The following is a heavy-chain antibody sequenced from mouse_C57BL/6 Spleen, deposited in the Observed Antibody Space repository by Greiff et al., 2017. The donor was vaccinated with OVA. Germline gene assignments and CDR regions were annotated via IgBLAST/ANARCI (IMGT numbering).Heavy chain of an antibody. V-gene: IGHV1-59*01. CDR3: ARPPDYYGSSPWYFDV. CDR1: GYTFTSYW. J-gene: IGHJ1*03. D-gene: IGHD1-1*01. CDR2: IDPSDSYT. Sequence: QVQLQQPGAELVRPGTSVKLSCKASGYTFTSYWMHWVKQRPGQGLEWIGVIDPSDSYTNYNQKFKGQATLTVDTSSSTAYMQLSSLTSEVSALYYYARPPDYYGSSPWYFDVWGTGTTVTVSS.